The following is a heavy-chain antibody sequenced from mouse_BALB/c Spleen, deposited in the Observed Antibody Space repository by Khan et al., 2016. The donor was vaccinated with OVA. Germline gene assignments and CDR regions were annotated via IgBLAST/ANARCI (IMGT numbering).Heavy chain of an antibody. J-gene: IGHJ3*01. CDR2: INPSNGGT. Sequence: QVQLQQSGAELVKPGASVRLSCKASGYTFTSYYLYWVKQRPGQGLEWIGDINPSNGGTNFNEKFKSKATLTADKSSSTAYMQIRSLTSEDSAVYDCTRSGYGTFAYWGQGTLVTVSA. V-gene: IGHV1S81*02. CDR3: TRSGYGTFAY. CDR1: GYTFTSYY. D-gene: IGHD2-1*01.